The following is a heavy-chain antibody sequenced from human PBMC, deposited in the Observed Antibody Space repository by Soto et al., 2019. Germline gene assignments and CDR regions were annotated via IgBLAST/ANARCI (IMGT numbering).Heavy chain of an antibody. J-gene: IGHJ6*01. V-gene: IGHV3-72*01. CDR3: TRGLLGGAPSYTFHGMDV. Sequence: EVQLVESGGGLVQPGGSLRLSCAASGFTFSDHYMDWVRQAPGKGLEWVARSRNRANSHTTEYAASVKGRFTISRDESKSYLYLQMNSLKIEHTAVYYCTRGLLGGAPSYTFHGMDVWGQGTTVTVSS. CDR1: GFTFSDHY. D-gene: IGHD1-26*01. CDR2: SRNRANSHTT.